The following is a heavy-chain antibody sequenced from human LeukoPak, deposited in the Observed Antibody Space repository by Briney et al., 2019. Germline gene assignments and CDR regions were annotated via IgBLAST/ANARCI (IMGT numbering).Heavy chain of an antibody. CDR2: IYYSGST. CDR3: ARERDYYYYMDV. J-gene: IGHJ6*03. V-gene: IGHV4-39*06. Sequence: SESLSLTCTVSGGFISSSSYYWGWIRQPPGKEREGIGSIYYSGSTYYNPSLKSRVTISVDTSKNQFTLKLSSVTAADTAVYYGARERDYYYYMDVWGKGTTVTVSS. CDR1: GGFISSSSYY.